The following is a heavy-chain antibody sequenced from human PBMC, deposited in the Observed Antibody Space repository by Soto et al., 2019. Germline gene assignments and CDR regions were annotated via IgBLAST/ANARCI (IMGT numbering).Heavy chain of an antibody. D-gene: IGHD5-12*01. Sequence: VQLLESGGGLVQPGGSLRLSCAASGFSFSSYAMVWVRQAPGKGLEWVSVISARGGSSYFADSVKGRFTISRDNSKNVLSLEMNSLRAEDTAIYFCAKGFIEYSASVDNWGQGTLVLVSS. J-gene: IGHJ4*02. CDR3: AKGFIEYSASVDN. CDR2: ISARGGSS. CDR1: GFSFSSYA. V-gene: IGHV3-23*01.